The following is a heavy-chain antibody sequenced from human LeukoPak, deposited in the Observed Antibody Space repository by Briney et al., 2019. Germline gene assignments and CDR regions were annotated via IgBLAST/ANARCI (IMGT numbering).Heavy chain of an antibody. CDR2: IGATGDT. Sequence: GGSLRLSCAASGLTFSSYDMHWIRQAPVEGLEWVSSIGATGDTCYTVSVKGRFTISRENAKKSVYLQMSSLSAGDTAVYFCVLGAYWNDDKNAFHIWGPGTMVTVSS. D-gene: IGHD1-1*01. CDR1: GLTFSSYD. V-gene: IGHV3-13*01. J-gene: IGHJ3*02. CDR3: VLGAYWNDDKNAFHI.